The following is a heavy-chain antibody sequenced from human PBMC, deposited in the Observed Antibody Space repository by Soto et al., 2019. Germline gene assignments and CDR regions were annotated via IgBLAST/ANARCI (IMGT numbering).Heavy chain of an antibody. D-gene: IGHD2-2*01. CDR1: GGTFSSYA. Sequence: QVQLVQSGAEVKKPGSSVKVSCKASGGTFSSYAISWVRQAPGQGLEWMGGMSPISGTANYAQKFQGRVTITADDSTSTAYMELSSLRSEDTAVYYCARSQGSSTSLEIYYYYYSGMDVWGQGTTVTVSS. CDR3: ARSQGSSTSLEIYYYYYSGMDV. V-gene: IGHV1-69*01. J-gene: IGHJ6*02. CDR2: MSPISGTA.